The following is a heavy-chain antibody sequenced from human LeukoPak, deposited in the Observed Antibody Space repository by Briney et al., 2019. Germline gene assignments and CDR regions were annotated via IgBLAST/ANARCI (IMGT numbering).Heavy chain of an antibody. V-gene: IGHV3-74*01. CDR3: ARVGRGSYDFWSGYYTD. CDR2: INSDGSST. Sequence: GGSLRLSCAASGFTFDDYGLSWVRQVPGKGLVWVSRINSDGSSTSYADSVKGRFTISRDNAKNTLYLQMNSLRAEDTAVYYCARVGRGSYDFWSGYYTDWGQGTLVTVSS. J-gene: IGHJ4*02. CDR1: GFTFDDYG. D-gene: IGHD3-3*01.